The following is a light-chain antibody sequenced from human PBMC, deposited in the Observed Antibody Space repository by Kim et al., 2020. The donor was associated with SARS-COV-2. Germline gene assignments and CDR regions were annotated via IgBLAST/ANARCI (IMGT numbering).Light chain of an antibody. CDR3: QAWDRSTVV. CDR2: QDS. CDR1: ELVDKY. J-gene: IGLJ2*01. V-gene: IGLV3-1*01. Sequence: SVVPEQTATITFSGEELVDKYASWDQQKPGKSPVLVIYQDSKRPSGIPERVSGANSGNTATLTISGTQTMDEADYYGQAWDRSTVVFGGGTRLTVL.